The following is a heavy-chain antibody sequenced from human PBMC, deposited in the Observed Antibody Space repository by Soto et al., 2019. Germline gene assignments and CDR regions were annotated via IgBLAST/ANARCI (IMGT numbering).Heavy chain of an antibody. V-gene: IGHV4-31*03. Sequence: SETLSLTCTVSGGSISSGGYYWSWIRQHPGKGLEWIGYIYYSGSTYYNPSLKSRVTISVDTSKNQFSLKLSSVTAADTAVYYCARDNSIAVAGFDYWGQGTLVTVS. J-gene: IGHJ4*02. CDR3: ARDNSIAVAGFDY. CDR2: IYYSGST. CDR1: GGSISSGGYY. D-gene: IGHD6-19*01.